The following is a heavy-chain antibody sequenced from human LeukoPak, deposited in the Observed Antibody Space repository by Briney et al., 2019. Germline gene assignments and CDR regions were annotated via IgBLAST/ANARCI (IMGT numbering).Heavy chain of an antibody. CDR3: ARDQWYSSSWSTEGY. D-gene: IGHD6-13*01. J-gene: IGHJ4*02. CDR2: IIPILGIA. Sequence: SVKVSCKASGGTFSSYAISWVRQAPGQGLEWMGRIIPILGIANHAQKFQGRVTITADKSTSTAYMELSSLRSEDTAVYYCARDQWYSSSWSTEGYWGQGTLVTVSS. CDR1: GGTFSSYA. V-gene: IGHV1-69*04.